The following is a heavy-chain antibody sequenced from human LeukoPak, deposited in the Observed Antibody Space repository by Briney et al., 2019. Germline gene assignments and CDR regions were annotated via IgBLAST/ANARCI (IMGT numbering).Heavy chain of an antibody. CDR1: GFTFGDHA. CDR3: ARMQTTVTTLGY. CDR2: ISYDGSNK. J-gene: IGHJ4*02. Sequence: PGGSLRLSCTASGFTFGDHAMSWVRQAPGKGLEWVAVISYDGSNKYYADSVKGRFTISRDNSKNTLYLQMNSLRAEDTAVYYCARMQTTVTTLGYWSQGTLVTVSS. D-gene: IGHD4-17*01. V-gene: IGHV3-30-3*01.